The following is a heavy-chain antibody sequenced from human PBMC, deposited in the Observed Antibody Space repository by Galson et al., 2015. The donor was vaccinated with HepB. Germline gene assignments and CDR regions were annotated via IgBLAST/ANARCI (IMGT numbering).Heavy chain of an antibody. J-gene: IGHJ4*02. Sequence: QSGAEVKKPGESLKISCKGSGSSFTSYWIGWVRQMPGKGLEWMGIIYPGDSDTRYSPSFQGQVTISADKSISTAYLQWSSLKASDTAMYYCAAPLRYSSGPYAADYWGQGTLVTVSS. V-gene: IGHV5-51*01. CDR3: AAPLRYSSGPYAADY. CDR2: IYPGDSDT. CDR1: GSSFTSYW. D-gene: IGHD6-19*01.